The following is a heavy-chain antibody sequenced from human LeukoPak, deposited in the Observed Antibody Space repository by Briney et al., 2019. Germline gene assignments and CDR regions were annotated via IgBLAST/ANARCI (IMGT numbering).Heavy chain of an antibody. CDR1: GGSISSYY. D-gene: IGHD6-13*01. Sequence: SETLSLTCTVSGGSISSYYWSWIRQPPGKGLEWIGYIYYTGSTDYNPSLKSRVAISVDTSKNQFSLKLSSVTAADTAVYYCARFSSSWSFYSDYWGQGTLVTVSS. CDR3: ARFSSSWSFYSDY. CDR2: IYYTGST. J-gene: IGHJ4*02. V-gene: IGHV4-59*12.